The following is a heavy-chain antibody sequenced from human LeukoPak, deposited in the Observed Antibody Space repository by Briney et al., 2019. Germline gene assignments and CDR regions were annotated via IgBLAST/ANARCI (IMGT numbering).Heavy chain of an antibody. Sequence: PSETLSLTCTVSGVSISSYYWSWIRQPPGKGLEWIGYIYYSGSTNYNPSLKSRVTISVDTSKNQFSLKLSSVTAADTAVYFCARLTGYDWESSFDYWGQGTLVTVSS. CDR1: GVSISSYY. V-gene: IGHV4-59*01. CDR2: IYYSGST. CDR3: ARLTGYDWESSFDY. J-gene: IGHJ4*02. D-gene: IGHD5-12*01.